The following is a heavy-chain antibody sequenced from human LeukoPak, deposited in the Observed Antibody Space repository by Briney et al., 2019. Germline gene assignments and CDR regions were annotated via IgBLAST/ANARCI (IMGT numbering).Heavy chain of an antibody. CDR1: GGSISSGGYY. CDR3: ARGARRYCSGGSCYPQPPYYYGTDV. Sequence: TLSLTCTVSGGSISSGGYYWSWIRQHPGKGLEWIGYIYYSGSTYYNPSLKSRVTISVDTSKNQFSLKLSSVTAADTAVYYCARGARRYCSGGSCYPQPPYYYGTDVWGQGTTVTVSS. D-gene: IGHD2-15*01. J-gene: IGHJ6*02. V-gene: IGHV4-31*03. CDR2: IYYSGST.